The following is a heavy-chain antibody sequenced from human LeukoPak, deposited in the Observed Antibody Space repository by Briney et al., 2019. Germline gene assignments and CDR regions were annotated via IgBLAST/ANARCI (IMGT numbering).Heavy chain of an antibody. Sequence: SVKVSCKASGGTFSSYAISWVRQAPGQGLEWMGGIIPIFGTANYAQKFQGRVTMTRNTSISTAYMELSSLRSEDTAVYYCARSRYSSRNWFDPWGQGTLVTVSS. CDR1: GGTFSSYA. V-gene: IGHV1-69*05. J-gene: IGHJ5*02. D-gene: IGHD6-13*01. CDR3: ARSRYSSRNWFDP. CDR2: IIPIFGTA.